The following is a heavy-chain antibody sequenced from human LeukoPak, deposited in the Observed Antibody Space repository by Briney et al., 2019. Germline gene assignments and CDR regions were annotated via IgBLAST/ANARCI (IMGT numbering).Heavy chain of an antibody. D-gene: IGHD3-22*01. V-gene: IGHV3-30*02. Sequence: AGGSLRLSCAASGFTFSSYGMHWVRQAPGKGLEWVAVIWYDGSNKYYADSVKGRFTISRDNSKNTLYLQMNSLRAEDTALYYCAKDRHYYDSSGYFDYWGQGTLVTVSS. CDR1: GFTFSSYG. CDR2: IWYDGSNK. J-gene: IGHJ4*02. CDR3: AKDRHYYDSSGYFDY.